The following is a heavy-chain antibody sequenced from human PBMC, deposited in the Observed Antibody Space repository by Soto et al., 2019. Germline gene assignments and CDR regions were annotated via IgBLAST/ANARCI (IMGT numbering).Heavy chain of an antibody. Sequence: GGSLRLSCEASGFTFSGFDMHWVRQPTGKGLEWVSSIGTAGDTYYAVSVKGRFTISRDNAKNSLSLQMNSLGAGDMAVYFCAKSQEIGTHFFDSWGQGTQVTVSS. CDR1: GFTFSGFD. CDR2: IGTAGDT. J-gene: IGHJ4*02. D-gene: IGHD6-13*01. V-gene: IGHV3-13*01. CDR3: AKSQEIGTHFFDS.